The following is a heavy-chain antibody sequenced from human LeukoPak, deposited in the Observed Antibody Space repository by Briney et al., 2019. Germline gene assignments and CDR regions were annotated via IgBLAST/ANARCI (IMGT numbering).Heavy chain of an antibody. CDR2: ISSSSSYI. CDR3: ARVRVAALFFLDY. CDR1: GFTFSSYS. D-gene: IGHD6-19*01. Sequence: PGGSLRLSCAASGFTFSSYSMNWVRQAPVKGLEWVSSISSSSSYIYYADSVKGRFTISRDNAKNSLYLQMNSLRAEDTAVYYCARVRVAALFFLDYWGQGTLVTVSS. V-gene: IGHV3-21*01. J-gene: IGHJ4*02.